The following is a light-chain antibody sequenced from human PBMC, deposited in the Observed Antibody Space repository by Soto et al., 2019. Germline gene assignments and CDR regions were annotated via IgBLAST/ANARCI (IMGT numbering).Light chain of an antibody. V-gene: IGKV3-20*01. CDR1: QSLSSNY. Sequence: EIVLTQSPGTLSLSPGETATLSCRASQSLSSNYLAWYHQKPGQPARLLIYGASSRATGIPDRFSGSGSGTDFTLTISRLEPEDFAVYYCQQYDNSITFGQGTRLEIE. J-gene: IGKJ5*01. CDR2: GAS. CDR3: QQYDNSIT.